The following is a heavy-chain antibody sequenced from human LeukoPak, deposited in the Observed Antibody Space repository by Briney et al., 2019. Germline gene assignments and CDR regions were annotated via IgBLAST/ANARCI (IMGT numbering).Heavy chain of an antibody. CDR2: INTDGGIT. V-gene: IGHV3-74*01. CDR3: ARDRGPRTGFMVREAYDY. J-gene: IGHJ4*02. Sequence: GGSLRLSCAASGFTFSDYWIHWVRQAPGKGLVWVSRINTDGGITNYADSVKGRFSISRDNAKNTLYLQMSSLRAEDTAVYYCARDRGPRTGFMVREAYDYWGQGTLVTVSS. D-gene: IGHD3-10*01. CDR1: GFTFSDYW.